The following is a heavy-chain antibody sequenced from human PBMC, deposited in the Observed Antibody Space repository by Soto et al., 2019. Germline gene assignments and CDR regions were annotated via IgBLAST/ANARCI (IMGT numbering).Heavy chain of an antibody. D-gene: IGHD4-4*01. CDR1: GFTFSSYG. V-gene: IGHV3-30*18. Sequence: HPGGSLRLSCAASGFTFSSYGMHWVRQAPGKGLEWVAVISYDGSNKYYADSVKGRFTISRDNSKNTLYLQMNSLRAEDTAVYYCAKCLLRLPTVTSLSNYYYYYGMDVWGQGTTVTVSS. J-gene: IGHJ6*02. CDR2: ISYDGSNK. CDR3: AKCLLRLPTVTSLSNYYYYYGMDV.